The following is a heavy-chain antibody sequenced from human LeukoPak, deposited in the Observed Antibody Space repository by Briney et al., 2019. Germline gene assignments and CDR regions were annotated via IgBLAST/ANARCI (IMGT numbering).Heavy chain of an antibody. CDR2: ISGTGTTT. V-gene: IGHV3-11*04. J-gene: IGHJ5*02. CDR1: GFTLSDYY. Sequence: GGSLRLSCVAYGFTLSDYYMSWVRQAPGKGLEWLSDISGTGTTTHSADSVKGRFTISRDNAKKSLYLQMNSLRAEDTAVYYCARDEGTPSTWGQGTLVTVSS. CDR3: ARDEGTPST. D-gene: IGHD1-14*01.